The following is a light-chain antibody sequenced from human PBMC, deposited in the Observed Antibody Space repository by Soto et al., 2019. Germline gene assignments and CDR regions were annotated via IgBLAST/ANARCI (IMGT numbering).Light chain of an antibody. CDR1: SSDVGGYDS. Sequence: QSALTQPPSASGSPGQSITISCTGTSSDVGGYDSVSWYQHHPGKAPKLLIYEVTKRPSGVPDRFSGSKSGNTASLTVSGLQAEDEADYYCTSYVGSNAVVFGGGTKVTVL. CDR2: EVT. CDR3: TSYVGSNAVV. V-gene: IGLV2-8*01. J-gene: IGLJ2*01.